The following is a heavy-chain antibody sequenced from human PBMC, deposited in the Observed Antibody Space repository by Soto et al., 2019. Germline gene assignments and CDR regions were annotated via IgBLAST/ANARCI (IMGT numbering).Heavy chain of an antibody. CDR2: ISYDGNNK. Sequence: VQLVESGGGVVQPGRSLRLSCVASGFTFRSYVMYWVRQAPGKGLEWVAVISYDGNNKYYADSVKGRFTISRDNSKNTLNLQMNSLRAEDTAVYYCARAGCDGGSCYTLVGLRYGMDVWGQGTTVTVSS. CDR1: GFTFRSYV. CDR3: ARAGCDGGSCYTLVGLRYGMDV. D-gene: IGHD2-15*01. J-gene: IGHJ6*02. V-gene: IGHV3-30-3*01.